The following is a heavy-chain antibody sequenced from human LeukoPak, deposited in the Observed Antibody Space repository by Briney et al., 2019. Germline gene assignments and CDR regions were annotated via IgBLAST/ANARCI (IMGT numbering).Heavy chain of an antibody. CDR1: GGSISSHY. CDR3: ARDARGYDSSGYYSNWFDP. Sequence: KPSETLSLTCTVSGGSISSHYWSWIRQPPGKGLEWIGSIYYSGSTNYNPSLKSRVTISVDTSKNQFSLKLSSVTAADTAVYYCARDARGYDSSGYYSNWFDPWGQGTLVTVSS. J-gene: IGHJ5*02. V-gene: IGHV4-59*11. CDR2: IYYSGST. D-gene: IGHD3-22*01.